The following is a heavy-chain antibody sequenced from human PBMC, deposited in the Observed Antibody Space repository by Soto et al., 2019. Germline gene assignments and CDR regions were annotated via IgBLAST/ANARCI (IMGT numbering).Heavy chain of an antibody. Sequence: ASVKVSCKASVYTFTNHYLHWVRQAPGQGLQWMGWINPSSGDTNYAQQFQGLVTMTRDTSISTAYMELRSLRSDDTAVYYCARERYSDYNLFDYWGQGALVTVSS. V-gene: IGHV1-2*04. CDR3: ARERYSDYNLFDY. D-gene: IGHD5-12*01. J-gene: IGHJ4*02. CDR1: VYTFTNHY. CDR2: INPSSGDT.